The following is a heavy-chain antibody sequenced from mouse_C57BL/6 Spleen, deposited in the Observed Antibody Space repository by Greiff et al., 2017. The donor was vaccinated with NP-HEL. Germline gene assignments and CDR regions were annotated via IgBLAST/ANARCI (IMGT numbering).Heavy chain of an antibody. CDR3: TRDYDYDDWYFDV. CDR2: IDPETGGT. CDR1: GYTFTDYE. Sequence: VQLQQSGAELVRPGASVTLSCKASGYTFTDYEMHWVKQTPVHGLEWIGAIDPETGGTAYNQKFKGKAILTADKSSSTAYMELRSLTSEDSAVYYCTRDYDYDDWYFDVWGTGTTVTVSS. J-gene: IGHJ1*03. V-gene: IGHV1-15*01. D-gene: IGHD2-4*01.